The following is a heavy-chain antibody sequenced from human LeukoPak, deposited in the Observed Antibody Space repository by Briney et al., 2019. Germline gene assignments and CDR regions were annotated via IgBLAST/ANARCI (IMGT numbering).Heavy chain of an antibody. D-gene: IGHD3-10*01. CDR1: EFTFGDYD. Sequence: PGGSLTLSCAASEFTFGDYDMSWVRQTLGKGLEWVSFISGDGLGTWYADSVRGRFTISRDKPRNTLYLQLNSLRVDDTAVYYCAKGPNFGSWRALDYWGQGSLVTVSS. CDR3: AKGPNFGSWRALDY. CDR2: ISGDGLGT. J-gene: IGHJ4*02. V-gene: IGHV3-23*01.